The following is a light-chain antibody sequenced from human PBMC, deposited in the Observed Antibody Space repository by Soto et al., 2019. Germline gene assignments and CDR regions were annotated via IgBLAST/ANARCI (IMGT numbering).Light chain of an antibody. CDR3: QQYGTSGT. Sequence: EIVLTQSPGTLSLSPGEGATLSWRASQSVSNNYLAWYQQKPGQAPRLLIYGASNRATGIPDRFSGSRSGADFTLRISGPEPLEFRVYDCQQYGTSGTCGQGTKVDIK. V-gene: IGKV3-20*01. CDR2: GAS. CDR1: QSVSNNY. J-gene: IGKJ1*01.